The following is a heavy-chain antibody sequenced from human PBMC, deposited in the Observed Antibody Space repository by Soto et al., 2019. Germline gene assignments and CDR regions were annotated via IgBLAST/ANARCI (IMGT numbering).Heavy chain of an antibody. CDR1: GFTFSSYG. J-gene: IGHJ4*02. D-gene: IGHD5-12*01. Sequence: GGSLRLSCAASGFTFSSYGMHWVRQAQGKGLEWVAVISYDGSNKYYADSVKGRFTISRDNSKNTLYLQMNSLRAEDTAVYYCAKDLYHPLRWLQLGRTFDYWGQGTLVTVSS. V-gene: IGHV3-30*18. CDR2: ISYDGSNK. CDR3: AKDLYHPLRWLQLGRTFDY.